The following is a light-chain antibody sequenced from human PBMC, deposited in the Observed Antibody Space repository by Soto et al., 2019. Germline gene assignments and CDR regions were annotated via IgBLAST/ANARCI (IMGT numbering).Light chain of an antibody. Sequence: IQLTQSPASLSASVGERVTITCRASQDIRGALAWYQQSPGEAPQLLIYDASTLESGVPSRLSGSSSGKHFTLTISRLQPEDFATYYCQQFLSYPITFGQGTRLEI. CDR1: QDIRGA. CDR2: DAS. CDR3: QQFLSYPIT. J-gene: IGKJ5*01. V-gene: IGKV1-13*02.